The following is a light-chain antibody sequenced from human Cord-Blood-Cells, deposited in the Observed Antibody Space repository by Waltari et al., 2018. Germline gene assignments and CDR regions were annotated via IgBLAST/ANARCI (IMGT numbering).Light chain of an antibody. CDR1: QSVSSY. Sequence: EIVLKQSPATLSLSPGERATLSCRASQSVSSYLAWYQQKPGQAPRLLIYDASNRATGIPARFSGSGSGTDFTLTISSLEPEDFAVYYCQQRSNWRTFGQGTKLEIK. CDR3: QQRSNWRT. CDR2: DAS. V-gene: IGKV3-11*01. J-gene: IGKJ2*02.